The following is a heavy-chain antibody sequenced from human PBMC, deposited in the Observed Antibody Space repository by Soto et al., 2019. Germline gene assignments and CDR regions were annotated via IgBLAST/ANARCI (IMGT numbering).Heavy chain of an antibody. CDR2: ISYDGSNK. V-gene: IGHV3-30-3*01. CDR3: ASINSSWYTYYYYGMDV. CDR1: GFTFSSYA. D-gene: IGHD6-13*01. J-gene: IGHJ6*02. Sequence: QVQLVESGGGVVQPGRSLRLSCAASGFTFSSYAMHWVRQAPGKGLEWVAVISYDGSNKYYADSVKGRFTISRDNSRNTLYLQMNSLRAEDTAVYYCASINSSWYTYYYYGMDVWGQGTTVTVSS.